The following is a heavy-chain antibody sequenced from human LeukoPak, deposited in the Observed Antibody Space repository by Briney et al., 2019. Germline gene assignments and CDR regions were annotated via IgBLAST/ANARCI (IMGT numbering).Heavy chain of an antibody. CDR2: IKQDGSEK. J-gene: IGHJ6*02. V-gene: IGHV3-7*01. CDR1: GFTFSSYA. CDR3: ARRDYSSGWSYYYYYYGMDV. Sequence: GGSLRLSCAASGFTFSSYAMSWVRQAPGKGLEWVANIKQDGSEKYYVDSVKGRFTISRDNAKNSLYLQMNSLRAEDTAVYYCARRDYSSGWSYYYYYYGMDVWGQGTTVTVSS. D-gene: IGHD6-19*01.